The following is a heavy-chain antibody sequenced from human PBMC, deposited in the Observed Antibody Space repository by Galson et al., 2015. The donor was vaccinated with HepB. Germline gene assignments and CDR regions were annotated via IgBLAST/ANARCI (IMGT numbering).Heavy chain of an antibody. D-gene: IGHD5-12*01. V-gene: IGHV3-53*01. CDR2: IYSGDRT. CDR1: GFSVSDSF. Sequence: SLRLSCAASGFSVSDSFMSWVRQAPGKGLEWVSIIYSGDRTFYTDSVKGRFSISRDNSRNTMYLQMNSLKGDDTAVYYCARGTSGHDCWGQEPWSPSPQ. CDR3: ARGTSGHDC. J-gene: IGHJ4*01.